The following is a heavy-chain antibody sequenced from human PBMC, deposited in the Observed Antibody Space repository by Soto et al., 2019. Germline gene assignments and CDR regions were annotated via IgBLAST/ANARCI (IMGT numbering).Heavy chain of an antibody. Sequence: GGSLRLSCAASGFTFSSYAMSWVRQAPGKGLEWVSAISGSGGSTYYADSVKGRFTISRDNSKNTLYLQMNSLRAEDTAVYYCAKELSVIALAGFFRGPIDYWGQGTLVTVSS. J-gene: IGHJ4*02. CDR1: GFTFSSYA. D-gene: IGHD6-19*01. V-gene: IGHV3-23*01. CDR2: ISGSGGST. CDR3: AKELSVIALAGFFRGPIDY.